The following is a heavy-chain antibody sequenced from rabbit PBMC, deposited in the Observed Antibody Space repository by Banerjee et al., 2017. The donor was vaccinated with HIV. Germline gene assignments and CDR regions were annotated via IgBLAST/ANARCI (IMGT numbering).Heavy chain of an antibody. J-gene: IGHJ4*01. CDR2: IYTGYKGTT. CDR1: GFSFSSSYW. Sequence: QEQLEESGGGLVKPEGSLTLTCTASGFSFSSSYWMSWVRQAPGKGLEWIACIYTGYKGTTYYANWAKGRFTISKTWSTTVTLQMTSLTAADTATDFCARDYFTGYAGYGWLKLWGPGSLVTVS. D-gene: IGHD7-1*01. CDR3: ARDYFTGYAGYGWLKL. V-gene: IGHV1S45*01.